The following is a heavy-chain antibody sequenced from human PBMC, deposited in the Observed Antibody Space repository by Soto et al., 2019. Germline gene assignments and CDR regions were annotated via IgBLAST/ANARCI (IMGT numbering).Heavy chain of an antibody. CDR3: ARKSSGWYGIGKFDY. CDR2: INHSGST. J-gene: IGHJ4*02. Sequence: PSETLSLTCAVYGGSFSGYYWSWIRQPPGKGLEWIGEINHSGSTNYNPSLKSRVTISVDTSKNQSSLKLSSVTAADTAVYYCARKSSGWYGIGKFDYWGQGTLVTVSS. D-gene: IGHD6-19*01. CDR1: GGSFSGYY. V-gene: IGHV4-34*01.